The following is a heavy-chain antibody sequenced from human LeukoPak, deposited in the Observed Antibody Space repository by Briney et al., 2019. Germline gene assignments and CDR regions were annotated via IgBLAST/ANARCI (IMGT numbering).Heavy chain of an antibody. V-gene: IGHV4-4*02. Sequence: SETLSLTCAVSGGSISSSNWWSWVRQPPGKGVEWIGEIYHSGGTNYNPSLKSRVTISVDKSKNQFSLKLSSVTAADTAVYYCARNRRSGVIRPPDWGQGTMVTVSS. J-gene: IGHJ3*01. CDR2: IYHSGGT. CDR1: GGSISSSNW. CDR3: ARNRRSGVIRPPD. D-gene: IGHD3-10*01.